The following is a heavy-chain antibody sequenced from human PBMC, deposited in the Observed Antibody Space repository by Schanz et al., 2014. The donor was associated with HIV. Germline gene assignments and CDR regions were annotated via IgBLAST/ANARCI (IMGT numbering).Heavy chain of an antibody. CDR1: GGSISNNF. CDR2: VFSNGAT. D-gene: IGHD3-10*01. V-gene: IGHV4-59*01. J-gene: IGHJ5*02. CDR3: ARAGQWFGHLA. Sequence: VQLQESGPGLVKPSETLSLTCSVSGGSISNNFCNWIRQSPGKGLEWIGHVFSNGATKYNPSLQSRVTISVDTSQNQFSLKLTAVTAADSAVYFCARAGQWFGHLAWGQGTLVTVSS.